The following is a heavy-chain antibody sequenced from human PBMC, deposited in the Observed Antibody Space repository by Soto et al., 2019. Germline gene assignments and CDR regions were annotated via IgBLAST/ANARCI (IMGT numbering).Heavy chain of an antibody. CDR3: AAGRGLGDGVVP. CDR2: INGGNGHT. D-gene: IGHD3-10*01. V-gene: IGHV1-3*01. J-gene: IGHJ5*02. CDR1: GDTLTSYT. Sequence: QVQLVQSGAEVKKPGASVRVSCEVYGDTLTSYTIHLLRQAAGQRPEWMGWINGGNGHTKYSQKFQGAVTFTRDTSASTAYIDLNILRSEDTALYYCAAGRGLGDGVVPWRQGNLVTVSS.